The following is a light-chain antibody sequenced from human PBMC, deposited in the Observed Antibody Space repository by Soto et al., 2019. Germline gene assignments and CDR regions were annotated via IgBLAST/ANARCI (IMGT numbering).Light chain of an antibody. CDR1: QSVSSN. Sequence: EIVMTQSPATLSVSPGERATLSCRASQSVSSNLAWYQQKPGQAPRLLIYGASTRATGIPARFSGSGSGTDFTLTISSLQSEDFAVYYCQQYNNWPPMYTFGQGTKLEI. V-gene: IGKV3-15*01. CDR2: GAS. J-gene: IGKJ2*01. CDR3: QQYNNWPPMYT.